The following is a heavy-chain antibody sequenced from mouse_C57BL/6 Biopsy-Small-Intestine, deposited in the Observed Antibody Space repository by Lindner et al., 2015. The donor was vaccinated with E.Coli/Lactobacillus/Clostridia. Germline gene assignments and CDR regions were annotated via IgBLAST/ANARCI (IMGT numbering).Heavy chain of an antibody. CDR3: ARGDYGSSLYAMDY. J-gene: IGHJ4*01. D-gene: IGHD1-1*01. V-gene: IGHV1-82*01. CDR2: IYPGDGDT. CDR1: GYAFSSSW. Sequence: VQLQESGPELVKPGASVKISCKASGYAFSSSWMNWVKQRPGKGLEWIGRIYPGDGDTNYNGKFKGKATLTADKSSSTAYMQLSSLTSEDSAVYFCARGDYGSSLYAMDYWGSRSLSHRLL.